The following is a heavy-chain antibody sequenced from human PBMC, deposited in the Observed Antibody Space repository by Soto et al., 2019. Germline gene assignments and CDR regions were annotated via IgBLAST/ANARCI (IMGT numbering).Heavy chain of an antibody. Sequence: SETLSPSFTVSGCSISSSSCHRGWIRQPPGKGLEWIASIKYSGTTFYNPYLKSRVSLSVDTSKNQFDLKLSSVTAAETAVYYCARHGITGSYYDAFDIWGQGTMVTVS. V-gene: IGHV4-39*01. J-gene: IGHJ3*02. D-gene: IGHD1-26*01. CDR1: GCSISSSSCH. CDR3: ARHGITGSYYDAFDI. CDR2: IKYSGTT.